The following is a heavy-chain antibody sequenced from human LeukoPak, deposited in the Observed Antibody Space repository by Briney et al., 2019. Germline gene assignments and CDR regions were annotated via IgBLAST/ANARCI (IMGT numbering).Heavy chain of an antibody. CDR1: GFTFTSSA. CDR3: AATPGGVGAASNFDY. D-gene: IGHD1-26*01. CDR2: IVVGSGNT. V-gene: IGHV1-58*02. Sequence: SVKVSCKASGFTFTSSAMQWVRQARGQRLEWIGWIVVGSGNTNCAQKFQERVTITRDMSTSTAYMELSSLRSEDTAVYYCAATPGGVGAASNFDYWGQGTLVTVSS. J-gene: IGHJ4*02.